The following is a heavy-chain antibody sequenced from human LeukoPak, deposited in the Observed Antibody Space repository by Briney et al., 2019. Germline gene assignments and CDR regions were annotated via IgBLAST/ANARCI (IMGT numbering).Heavy chain of an antibody. CDR1: GGSIGAHY. D-gene: IGHD2/OR15-2a*01. CDR3: ARSSEYYFGP. J-gene: IGHJ5*02. CDR2: VHYTGGT. V-gene: IGHV4-59*11. Sequence: PSETLSLTSTVSGGSIGAHYWSWIRQPPGKGLEWSGEVHYTGGTKYNPSLESRGSISVDTSKSQFSLRLTSMTTADTAVYYCARSSEYYFGPWGEGTLGTVSS.